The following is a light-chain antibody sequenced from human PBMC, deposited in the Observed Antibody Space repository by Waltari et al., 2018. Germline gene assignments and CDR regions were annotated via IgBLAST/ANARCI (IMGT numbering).Light chain of an antibody. J-gene: IGKJ2*01. Sequence: VVTQSPDTLSVSPGERATVSCRASQGVGDHVAWYQQRAGQPPRLLIYGAAARATDIPARFSGSGSGTEFTLTISSLQSEDFAVYYCQQYDSWPPYTFGQGTKLEMK. CDR3: QQYDSWPPYT. V-gene: IGKV3-15*01. CDR1: QGVGDH. CDR2: GAA.